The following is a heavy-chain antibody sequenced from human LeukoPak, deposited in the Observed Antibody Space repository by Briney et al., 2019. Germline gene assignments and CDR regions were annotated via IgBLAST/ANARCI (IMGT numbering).Heavy chain of an antibody. CDR3: ARDKNYYGSGRQKNYYYYYYMDV. Sequence: SETLSLTCAVSGGSFSTYYWSWIRQPPGKGLEWIGEIDHSGSTNYNPSLKSRVTISVDTSKNQFSLKLSSVTAADTAVYYCARDKNYYGSGRQKNYYYYYYMDVWGKGTTVTISS. D-gene: IGHD3-10*01. V-gene: IGHV4-34*01. CDR1: GGSFSTYY. CDR2: IDHSGST. J-gene: IGHJ6*03.